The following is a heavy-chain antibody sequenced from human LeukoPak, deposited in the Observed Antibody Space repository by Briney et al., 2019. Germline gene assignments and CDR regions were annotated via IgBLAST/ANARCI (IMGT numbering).Heavy chain of an antibody. J-gene: IGHJ6*02. V-gene: IGHV4-31*03. CDR2: IYYSGST. Sequence: PSETPSLTCTVSGGSISSGGYYWSWIRQHPGKGLEWIGYIYYSGSTYYNPSLKSRATISVDTSKNQFSLKLSSVTAADTAVYYCARGDITISYYGMDVWGQGTTVTVSS. CDR1: GGSISSGGYY. CDR3: ARGDITISYYGMDV. D-gene: IGHD3-9*01.